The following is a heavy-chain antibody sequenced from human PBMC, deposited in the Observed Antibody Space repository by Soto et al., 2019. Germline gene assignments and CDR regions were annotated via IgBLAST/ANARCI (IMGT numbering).Heavy chain of an antibody. CDR3: TRDHRFYIVDLAHFDC. CDR2: IDGGGTA. V-gene: IGHV3-23*01. CDR1: GFTFSNYG. Sequence: EVQLLESGGGLVQPGTSLSLSCEASGFTFSNYGMSWVRQAPGKGLEWVSGIDGGGTAHYADSVKGRFTMSRDNSKKSLYLQMSSLRADDTAFYFCTRDHRFYIVDLAHFDCWGQGTLVTVSA. D-gene: IGHD2-21*01. J-gene: IGHJ4*02.